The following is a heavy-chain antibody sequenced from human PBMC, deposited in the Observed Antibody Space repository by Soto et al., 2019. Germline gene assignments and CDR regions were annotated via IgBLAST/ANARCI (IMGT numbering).Heavy chain of an antibody. CDR1: GGSFSGYY. CDR2: INHSGST. Sequence: QVQLQQWGAGLLKPSETLSLTCAVYGGSFSGYYWSWIRQPPGKGLEWIGEINHSGSTKYNPSLKIRGTISVDTSQNQFPLKLSPVTAAGTAVYYCARGLSVGYCSSNSCSTYYMDFWGKGTTVTVSS. CDR3: ARGLSVGYCSSNSCSTYYMDF. V-gene: IGHV4-34*01. D-gene: IGHD2-2*01. J-gene: IGHJ6*03.